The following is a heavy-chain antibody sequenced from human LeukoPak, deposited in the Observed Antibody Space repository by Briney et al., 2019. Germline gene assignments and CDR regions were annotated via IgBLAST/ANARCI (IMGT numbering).Heavy chain of an antibody. V-gene: IGHV3-23*01. J-gene: IGHJ3*02. D-gene: IGHD3-22*01. CDR3: ANYDSSGYYYINDAFDI. CDR1: GFTFSGYA. CDR2: ISGSGGST. Sequence: PGGSRRLSCAASGFTFSGYAMSWVRQAPGKGLEWVSAISGSGGSTYYADSVKGRFTISRDNSNNTLYLQMNSLRAEDTAVYYCANYDSSGYYYINDAFDIWGQGTMVTVSS.